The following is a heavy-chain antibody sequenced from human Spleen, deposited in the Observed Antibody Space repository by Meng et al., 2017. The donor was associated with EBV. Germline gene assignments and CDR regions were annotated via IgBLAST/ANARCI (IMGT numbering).Heavy chain of an antibody. CDR3: ARDDSRYFDQ. V-gene: IGHV4-30-4*01. Sequence: VQRRGAAPGLVKPSQTLSLTCAVSGGSFDSLNYYWSWIRQPPGKGLEWIGHIYYGGSTFYNPSLKSRVTISIDTSKNQFSLKLTSVTATDTAVYFCARDDSRYFDQWGQGTLVTVSS. D-gene: IGHD3-22*01. CDR1: GGSFDSLNYY. J-gene: IGHJ4*02. CDR2: IYYGGST.